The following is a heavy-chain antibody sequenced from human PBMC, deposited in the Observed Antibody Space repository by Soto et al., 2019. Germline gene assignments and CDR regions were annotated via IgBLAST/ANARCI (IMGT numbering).Heavy chain of an antibody. CDR1: CGSVTSGSYY. D-gene: IGHD3-22*01. Sequence: SETLSLTCTVSCGSVTSGSYYWSWIRQPPGKGLEWIGYIYYSGSTIYNPSLKSRLTISVATSKNQFSLRLASATAADTAVYYCVRATYFSDSSGYTRCFDYWGQGTLVTVSS. V-gene: IGHV4-61*01. CDR3: VRATYFSDSSGYTRCFDY. J-gene: IGHJ4*02. CDR2: IYYSGST.